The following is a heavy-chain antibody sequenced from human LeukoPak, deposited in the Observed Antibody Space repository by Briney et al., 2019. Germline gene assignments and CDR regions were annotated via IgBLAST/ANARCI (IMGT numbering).Heavy chain of an antibody. CDR1: GYTFTNYW. CDR3: ARQRTTFDAIDV. CDR2: ISPGDSHI. Sequence: PGESLEISCRGSGYTFTNYWIAWVRQMPGKGLEYIGIISPGDSHIIYSPSFQGQVTISADKSLRSAYLQWRALKASDTAMYFCARQRTTFDAIDVWGQGTMVTVS. V-gene: IGHV5-51*01. D-gene: IGHD1-1*01. J-gene: IGHJ3*01.